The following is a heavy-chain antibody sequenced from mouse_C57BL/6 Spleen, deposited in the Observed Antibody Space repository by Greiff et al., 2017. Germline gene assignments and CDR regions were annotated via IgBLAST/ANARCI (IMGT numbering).Heavy chain of an antibody. J-gene: IGHJ3*01. CDR2: INPYNGGT. Sequence: EVKLVESGPVLVKPGASVKMSCKASGYTFTDYYMNWVKQSPGKSLEWIGVINPYNGGTSYKQKFKGKATLTVDKSSSTASMELSSLTSEDSSAYDCATEEGFAYWGQGTLVTVSA. CDR1: GYTFTDYY. CDR3: ATEEGFAY. V-gene: IGHV1-19*01.